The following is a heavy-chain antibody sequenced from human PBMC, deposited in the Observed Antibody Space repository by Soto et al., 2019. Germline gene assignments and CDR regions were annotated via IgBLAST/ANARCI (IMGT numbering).Heavy chain of an antibody. J-gene: IGHJ5*02. CDR3: ARRVRNSSSSGWFDP. V-gene: IGHV4-39*01. Sequence: PSETLSLTCTVSGGSISSSSYYWGWIRQPPGKGLEWIGSIYYSGSTYYNPSLKSRVTISVDTSKNQFSLKLSSVTAADTAVHYCARRVRNSSSSGWFDPWGQGTLVTVSS. CDR1: GGSISSSSYY. D-gene: IGHD6-6*01. CDR2: IYYSGST.